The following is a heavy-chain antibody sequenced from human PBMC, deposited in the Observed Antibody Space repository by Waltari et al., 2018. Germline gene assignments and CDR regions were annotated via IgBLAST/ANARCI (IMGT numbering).Heavy chain of an antibody. CDR2: IKSNTDGGTT. CDR1: GISFSHAW. V-gene: IGHV3-15*01. CDR3: TTELGIGAFFDF. D-gene: IGHD3-10*01. Sequence: EVQLVESGGGLVQPGGSLRLSCAASGISFSHAWMNWVRQAPGKGPEWVGRIKSNTDGGTTDYNAVVRGRFFMSRDDSKNTLHLEMKSLKTEDTAVYYCTTELGIGAFFDFWGRGTLVTVSS. J-gene: IGHJ2*01.